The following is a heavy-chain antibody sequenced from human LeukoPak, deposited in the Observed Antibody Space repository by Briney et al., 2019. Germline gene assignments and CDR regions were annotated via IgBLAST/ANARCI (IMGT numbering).Heavy chain of an antibody. D-gene: IGHD2-2*01. J-gene: IGHJ6*03. V-gene: IGHV3-33*06. CDR3: AKGGGTSPIGGYYYYYYYMDV. Sequence: GRSLRLSCAASGFTFSSYGMHWVRQAPGKGLEWVAVIRYDGSNKYYADSVKGRFTISRDNSKNTLYLQMNSLRAEDTAVHYCAKGGGTSPIGGYYYYYYYMDVWGKGTTVTVSS. CDR1: GFTFSSYG. CDR2: IRYDGSNK.